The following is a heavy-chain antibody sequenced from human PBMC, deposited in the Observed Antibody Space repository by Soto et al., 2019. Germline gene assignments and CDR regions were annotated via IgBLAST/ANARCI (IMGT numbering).Heavy chain of an antibody. CDR1: GGSFSGYY. CDR3: ARKYYDILTGYYRGAYFDY. CDR2: TNRSGST. J-gene: IGHJ4*02. D-gene: IGHD3-9*01. V-gene: IGHV4-34*01. Sequence: PSETLSLTCAVYGGSFSGYYWSWIRQPPGKGLGWIGETNRSGSTNYNPALNSRVTISVDTSKNQFSLKLSSVTAADTAVYYCARKYYDILTGYYRGAYFDYWGQGTLVTVSS.